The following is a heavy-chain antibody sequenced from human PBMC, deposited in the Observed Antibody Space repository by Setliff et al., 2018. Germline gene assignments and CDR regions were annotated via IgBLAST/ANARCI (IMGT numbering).Heavy chain of an antibody. CDR1: RFTFSNYA. CDR2: ISASGRTT. CDR3: VRDWYTSGWYEVDN. Sequence: PGGSLRLSCAASRFTFSNYAMSWVRQAPGKGLEWVSAISASGRTTYSADSVKGRFTISRDNSKNTLSLQMNSLRAEDTAVYYCVRDWYTSGWYEVDNWGQGTLVTVSS. V-gene: IGHV3-23*01. J-gene: IGHJ4*02. D-gene: IGHD6-19*01.